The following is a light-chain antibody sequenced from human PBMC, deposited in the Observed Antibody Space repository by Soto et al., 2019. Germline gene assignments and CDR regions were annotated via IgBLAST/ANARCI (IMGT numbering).Light chain of an antibody. CDR1: QSVSSN. J-gene: IGKJ4*01. CDR3: QPYNNWPLT. V-gene: IGKV3-15*01. Sequence: EEVMTQSPATLSVSPEERATLYCRASQSVSSNLAWYQHKPGQTPRLLIYDTSTRATGVPTRFSGSRSGAEFTLTINSLQSEDFAVYYCQPYNNWPLTFGGGSKVAIK. CDR2: DTS.